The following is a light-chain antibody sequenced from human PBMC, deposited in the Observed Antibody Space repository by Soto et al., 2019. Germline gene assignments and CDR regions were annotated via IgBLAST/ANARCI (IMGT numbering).Light chain of an antibody. V-gene: IGLV2-14*01. CDR3: SSYTSTDTLVV. Sequence: QSALTQPASVSGSPGQSITISCTGTSSDVGGYNFVSWYQQYPGKAPKLMIFEVSNRPSGVSNRFSGSKSDNTASLTISGLQAEDEADYYCSSYTSTDTLVVFGGGTKLTVL. CDR2: EVS. J-gene: IGLJ2*01. CDR1: SSDVGGYNF.